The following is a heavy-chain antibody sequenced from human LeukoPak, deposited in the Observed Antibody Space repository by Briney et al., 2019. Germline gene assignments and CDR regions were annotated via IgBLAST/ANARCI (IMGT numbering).Heavy chain of an antibody. J-gene: IGHJ4*02. CDR2: ISSSGSAI. V-gene: IGHV3-11*01. Sequence: GGSLRLSCAASGFTFSDYYMSWIRQAPGKGLEWVSYISSSGSAIYYADSVKGRFTISRDNAKNSLYLQMNSLRAEDTAVYYCARVDTAMVTPLLDYWGQGTLVTVSS. CDR3: ARVDTAMVTPLLDY. CDR1: GFTFSDYY. D-gene: IGHD5-18*01.